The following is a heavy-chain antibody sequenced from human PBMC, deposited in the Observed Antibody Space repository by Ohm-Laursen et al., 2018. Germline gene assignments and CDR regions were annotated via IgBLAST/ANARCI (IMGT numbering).Heavy chain of an antibody. V-gene: IGHV4-39*01. J-gene: IGHJ6*02. Sequence: SQTLSLTCPVSGGSISSSSYYWGWIRQPPGKGLEWIGSIYYSGSTYYNPSLKSRVTISVDTSKNQFSLKLSSVTAADTAVYYCARHGYCTNGVCYNYYYYGMDVWGQGTTVTVSS. CDR1: GGSISSSSYY. CDR3: ARHGYCTNGVCYNYYYYGMDV. D-gene: IGHD2-8*01. CDR2: IYYSGST.